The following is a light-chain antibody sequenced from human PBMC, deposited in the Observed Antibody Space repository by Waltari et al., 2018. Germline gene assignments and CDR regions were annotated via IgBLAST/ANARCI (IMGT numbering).Light chain of an antibody. V-gene: IGKV4-1*01. CDR2: WAS. J-gene: IGKJ4*01. Sequence: DIVMTQSPDSLAVSLGERATINCKSSQNILYSSNNKNYLAWYQQKPGQPPKLLIYWASTRESGVPDRFSGGGSGTDFTLTISSLQAEDVAVYYCQQYYSTPPSFGGGTKVEIK. CDR3: QQYYSTPPS. CDR1: QNILYSSNNKNY.